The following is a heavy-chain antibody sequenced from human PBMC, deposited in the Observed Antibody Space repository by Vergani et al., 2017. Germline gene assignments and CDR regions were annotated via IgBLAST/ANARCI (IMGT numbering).Heavy chain of an antibody. CDR3: SREATDYYDSSGYYSTAGAFDI. CDR1: GFTVSSNY. D-gene: IGHD3-22*01. Sequence: EVQLLESGGGLVQPGGSLRLSCAASGFTVSSNYMSWVRQAPGKGLEWVSVIYSGGSTYYADSVKGRFTISRDNSKHTLYLQMNSLRAEDTAVYYCSREATDYYDSSGYYSTAGAFDIWGQGTMVTVSS. V-gene: IGHV3-53*01. J-gene: IGHJ3*02. CDR2: IYSGGST.